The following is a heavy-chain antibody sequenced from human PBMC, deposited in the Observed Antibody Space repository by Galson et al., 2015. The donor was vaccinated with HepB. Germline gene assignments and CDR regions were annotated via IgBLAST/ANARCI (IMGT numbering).Heavy chain of an antibody. CDR2: IYSGGST. CDR1: GFTVSSNY. D-gene: IGHD2-2*01. CDR3: ARGRGYCSSTSCYGL. V-gene: IGHV3-53*04. J-gene: IGHJ4*02. Sequence: SLRLSCAASGFTVSSNYMSWVRQAPGKGLEWVSVIYSGGSTYYADSVKGRFTISRHNSKNTLYLQMNSLRAEDTAVYYCARGRGYCSSTSCYGLWGQGTLVTVSS.